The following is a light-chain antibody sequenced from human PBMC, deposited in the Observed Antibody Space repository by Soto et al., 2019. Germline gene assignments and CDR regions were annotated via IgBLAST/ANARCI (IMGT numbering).Light chain of an antibody. Sequence: DIVMTQSPDSLAVSLGERATINCKSSQSVLYSSSNKNYLAWYQQKPGQPPNLLIYWASTRESGVPDRFSGRGSGTDFTLTISSRQAEDVAVYYCQQYYTTPLTFGQGTKLEIK. J-gene: IGKJ2*01. CDR2: WAS. CDR1: QSVLYSSSNKNY. V-gene: IGKV4-1*01. CDR3: QQYYTTPLT.